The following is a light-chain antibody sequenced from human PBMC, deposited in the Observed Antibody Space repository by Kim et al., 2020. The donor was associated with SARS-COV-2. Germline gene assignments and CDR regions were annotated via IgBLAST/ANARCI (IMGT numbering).Light chain of an antibody. CDR1: QSVGSN. J-gene: IGKJ1*01. Sequence: LSPGERATPSCRASQSVGSNLAWYQQKPGQAPRLLIFVASTRAAGIPARFSGSGSGTEFTLTISSLQSEDFAVYYCQQYSNWPRTFGQGTKVDIK. V-gene: IGKV3-15*01. CDR2: VAS. CDR3: QQYSNWPRT.